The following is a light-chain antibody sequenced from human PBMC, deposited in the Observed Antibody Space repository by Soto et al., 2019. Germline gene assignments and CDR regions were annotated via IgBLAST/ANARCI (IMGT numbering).Light chain of an antibody. CDR1: QSISRY. V-gene: IGKV1-39*01. CDR3: QQSHTPPLT. J-gene: IGKJ4*01. CDR2: AAS. Sequence: DIQMTQSPSPLSASVGDRVTVTCRASQSISRYLNWYQQKPGNAPKLLIYAASNLQSGVPSRFSGSGSGTDFTLTISSLHPEDFATYFCQQSHTPPLTFGGGTTVDIK.